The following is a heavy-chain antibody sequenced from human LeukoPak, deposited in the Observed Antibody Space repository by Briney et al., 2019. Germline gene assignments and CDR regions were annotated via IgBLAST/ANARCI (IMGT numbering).Heavy chain of an antibody. CDR3: AKDYRTTPTRLDWFDP. J-gene: IGHJ5*02. CDR1: GFPLKNFL. D-gene: IGHD3-10*02. V-gene: IGHV3-23*01. CDR2: ISYSGGST. Sequence: GGSLRHSCALSGFPLKNFLVSGVAEAPGEGVGWGSTISYSGGSTYYADSVEGRYPISRDNSKITLYVQVHSLRADDTAVYYCAKDYRTTPTRLDWFDPWGQGTVVTVSS.